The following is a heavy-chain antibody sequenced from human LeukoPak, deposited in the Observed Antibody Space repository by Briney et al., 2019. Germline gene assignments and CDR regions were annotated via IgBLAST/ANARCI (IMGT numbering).Heavy chain of an antibody. D-gene: IGHD1-26*01. CDR3: ARDPYSGGYGPYYYYYMDV. Sequence: ASVKVSCKASGYTFTSYGISWVRQAPGQGLEWMGWISAYNGNTNYAQKLQGRVTMTTDTSTSTAYMELRSLRSDDTAVYYCARDPYSGGYGPYYYYYMDVWGKGTTVTISS. CDR1: GYTFTSYG. J-gene: IGHJ6*03. V-gene: IGHV1-18*01. CDR2: ISAYNGNT.